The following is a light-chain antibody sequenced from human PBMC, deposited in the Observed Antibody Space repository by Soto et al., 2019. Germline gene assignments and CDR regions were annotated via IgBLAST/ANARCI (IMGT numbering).Light chain of an antibody. J-gene: IGLJ1*01. Sequence: QSALTQPAAVSGSPGQSITISCTGTSSDVGAYNFVSWYQQHPGKVPKLLIFDVSSRPSGVSDRFSGSKSGNTASVTISGLQADDEGGYYFSSYTSSSTHVLGSGTKLTVL. CDR3: SSYTSSSTHV. V-gene: IGLV2-14*03. CDR2: DVS. CDR1: SSDVGAYNF.